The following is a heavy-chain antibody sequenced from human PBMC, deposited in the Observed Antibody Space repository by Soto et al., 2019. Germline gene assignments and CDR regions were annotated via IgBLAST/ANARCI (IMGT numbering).Heavy chain of an antibody. CDR3: ARGNLSFDFDS. D-gene: IGHD3-10*01. CDR1: GFNFGFFG. CDR2: ISGDGINT. J-gene: IGHJ4*02. V-gene: IGHV3-30*03. Sequence: QIQLVESGGDVVQPGRSLRLSCAASGFNFGFFGMHWVRQAPGKGLEWVAFISGDGINTHYADSVRGRFTLSRDYSKKTMYLQMDTLIEDDTAIYYCARGNLSFDFDSWGQGTLVTVSS.